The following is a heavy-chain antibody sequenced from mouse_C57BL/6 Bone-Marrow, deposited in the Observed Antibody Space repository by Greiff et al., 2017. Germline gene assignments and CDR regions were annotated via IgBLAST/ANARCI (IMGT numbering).Heavy chain of an antibody. J-gene: IGHJ2*01. CDR1: GFTFSDYY. CDR3: ARQENY. Sequence: EVKVEESGGGLVQPGGSLKLSCAASGFTFSDYYMYWVRQTPEKRLEWVAYISNGGGSTYYPDTVKGRFTISRDNAKNTLYLQMSRLKSEDTAMYYCARQENYWGQGTTLTVSS. CDR2: ISNGGGST. V-gene: IGHV5-12*01.